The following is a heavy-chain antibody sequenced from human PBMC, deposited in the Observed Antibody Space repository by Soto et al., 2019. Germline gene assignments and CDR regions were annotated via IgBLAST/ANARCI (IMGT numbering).Heavy chain of an antibody. Sequence: GESLKISCKGSGYSFTSYWIGWARQMPGKGLEWMGIIYPGDSDTRYSPSFQGQVTISADKSISTAYLQWSSLKASDTAMYYCARHSRAIFGVVIPGAFDIWGQGTMVTVSS. CDR1: GYSFTSYW. CDR3: ARHSRAIFGVVIPGAFDI. CDR2: IYPGDSDT. J-gene: IGHJ3*02. V-gene: IGHV5-51*01. D-gene: IGHD3-3*01.